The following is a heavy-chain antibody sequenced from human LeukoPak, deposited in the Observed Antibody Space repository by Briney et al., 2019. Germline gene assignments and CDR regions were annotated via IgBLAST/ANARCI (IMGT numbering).Heavy chain of an antibody. J-gene: IGHJ4*02. Sequence: SQTLSLTCAVDGGSISSGGYCWSWIRQPPGKGLEWIGYVYDSGSTYYNPSLKSPVTISVDRSKSQFSLKLISVTAADTAVYYCARATRGYYDSSGYYYAGTIDYWGQGTLVTVSS. D-gene: IGHD3-22*01. CDR1: GGSISSGGYC. CDR2: VYDSGST. V-gene: IGHV4-30-2*01. CDR3: ARATRGYYDSSGYYYAGTIDY.